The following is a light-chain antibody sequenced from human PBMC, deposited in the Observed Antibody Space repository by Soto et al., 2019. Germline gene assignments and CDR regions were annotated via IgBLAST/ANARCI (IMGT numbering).Light chain of an antibody. CDR3: QKYNSAPLT. V-gene: IGKV1-27*01. CDR1: QGIAPY. CDR2: ATS. Sequence: DVQMTQSPSSLSAFVGDRVTITCRASQGIAPYLAWFQQKTGTVPKLLIYATSTLQSGVPSRFSGSGSGTDFTLTINSLQPEDVGTYYCQKYNSAPLTFGGGTKVEIK. J-gene: IGKJ4*01.